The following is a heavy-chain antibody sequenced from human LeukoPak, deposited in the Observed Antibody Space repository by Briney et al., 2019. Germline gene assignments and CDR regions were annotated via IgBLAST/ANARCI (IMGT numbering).Heavy chain of an antibody. CDR1: GCTFSSYA. Sequence: SVTVSCKASGCTFSSYAISWVRQTPGQGLEWMGGIIPIFGTANYAQKFQGRVTITTDESTSTAYMELSSLRSEDTAVYYCARESRHSGYVPKWFDPWGQGTLGTVSS. J-gene: IGHJ5*02. CDR2: IIPIFGTA. D-gene: IGHD5-12*01. CDR3: ARESRHSGYVPKWFDP. V-gene: IGHV1-69*05.